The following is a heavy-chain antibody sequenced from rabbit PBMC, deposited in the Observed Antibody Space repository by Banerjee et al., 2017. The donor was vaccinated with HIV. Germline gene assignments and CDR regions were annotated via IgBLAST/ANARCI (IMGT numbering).Heavy chain of an antibody. CDR1: GFSFSTSYY. D-gene: IGHD4-1*01. J-gene: IGHJ4*01. CDR3: ARDLAGVIGWNFNL. Sequence: QEQLEESGGDLVKPEGSLTLTCTASGFSFSTSYYMCWVRQAPGKGLEWIGCIYATSSGSTYYANWAKGRFTISKTSSTTVDLKMTSLTAADTATYFCARDLAGVIGWNFNLWGPGTLVTVS. V-gene: IGHV1S45*01. CDR2: IYATSSGST.